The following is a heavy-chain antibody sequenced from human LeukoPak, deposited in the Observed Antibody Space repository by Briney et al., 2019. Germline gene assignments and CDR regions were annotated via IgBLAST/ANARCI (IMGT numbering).Heavy chain of an antibody. Sequence: GGSLRLSCAPSVFTFDVCDTLGVARSPGERLEGLSGISWNSGSIGYADSVKGRFTISRDNAKNSLYLQMNSLRAEDTALYYCAKVYDFWSGYGGFDYWGQGTLVTVSS. CDR2: ISWNSGSI. CDR3: AKVYDFWSGYGGFDY. CDR1: VFTFDVC. D-gene: IGHD3-3*01. V-gene: IGHV3-9*01. J-gene: IGHJ4*02.